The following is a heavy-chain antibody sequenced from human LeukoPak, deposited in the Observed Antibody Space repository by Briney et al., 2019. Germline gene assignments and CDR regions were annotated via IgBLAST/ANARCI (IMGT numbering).Heavy chain of an antibody. CDR1: GFTFSSYE. CDR3: ARDAPAYYMDV. CDR2: ISVSGRTI. Sequence: PGGSLRLSCAASGFTFSSYEMNWVRQAPGKGLEWVSYISVSGRTINYSDSVKGRFTISRDNAKNSLYLQMNSLRAEDTAVYYCARDAPAYYMDVWGKGTTVTISS. V-gene: IGHV3-48*03. J-gene: IGHJ6*03.